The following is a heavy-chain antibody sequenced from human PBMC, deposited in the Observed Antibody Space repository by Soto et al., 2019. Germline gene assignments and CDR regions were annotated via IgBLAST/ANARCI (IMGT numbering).Heavy chain of an antibody. V-gene: IGHV4-30-2*01. D-gene: IGHD3-22*01. CDR2: IYYGGCT. CDR1: GRTIRNRHFR. J-gene: IGHJ4*02. Sequence: SEPLSRTFSISGRTIRNRHFRRKWIQQPPGKGLEYIGYIYYGGCTYYNPSLQSRVTMSVDRSRNQFSLKLNSVTAADTAVYYCARVRREYDNSGPVDYWGQGTLVTVS. CDR3: ARVRREYDNSGPVDY.